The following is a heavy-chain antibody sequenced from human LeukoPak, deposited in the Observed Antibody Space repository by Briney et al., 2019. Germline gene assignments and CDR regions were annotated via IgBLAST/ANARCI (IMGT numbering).Heavy chain of an antibody. CDR2: ISPRGGGT. J-gene: IGHJ4*02. V-gene: IGHV3-23*01. Sequence: GGSLRLSCAASGFTFSSYSMNWVRQAPGKGLEWLSGISPRGGGTYYADSVKGRFTISRDDSKNTLSLQMNSLRVEDTAVYYCARDLAWGAFDYWGQGTLVTVSS. D-gene: IGHD7-27*01. CDR1: GFTFSSYS. CDR3: ARDLAWGAFDY.